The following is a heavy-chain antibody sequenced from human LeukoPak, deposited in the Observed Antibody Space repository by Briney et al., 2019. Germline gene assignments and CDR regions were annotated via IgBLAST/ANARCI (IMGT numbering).Heavy chain of an antibody. CDR1: GYRLSAVS. CDR3: MIDYFDWASSRSGNYF. J-gene: IGHJ4*02. CDR2: FEPEDGAT. V-gene: IGHV1-24*01. D-gene: IGHD3-3*01. Sequence: ASVKVSCKVSGYRLSAVSVHWVRQAPGKGLEWMGGFEPEDGATIYAERFQGRITMTEDTSTDTAYMDLSRLTSEDTAVYYCMIDYFDWASSRSGNYFWGQGTLVTVSS.